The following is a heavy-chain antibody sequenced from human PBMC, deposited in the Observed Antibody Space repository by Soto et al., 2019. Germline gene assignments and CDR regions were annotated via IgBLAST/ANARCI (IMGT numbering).Heavy chain of an antibody. CDR1: GDSITSGMYS. D-gene: IGHD6-25*01. Sequence: QLQLRESGSRLVQPSQTLTLTCSVSGDSITSGMYSWSWIRQATGKGLEWLGKIHVTGYTAVNPYLRRRLHGTVATSQNQFSQYVNSVTTGDKAVDYSAREWALRPSGPVPLAFWGRGTLVTVSS. J-gene: IGHJ4*02. V-gene: IGHV4-30-2*01. CDR2: IHVTGYT. CDR3: AREWALRPSGPVPLAF.